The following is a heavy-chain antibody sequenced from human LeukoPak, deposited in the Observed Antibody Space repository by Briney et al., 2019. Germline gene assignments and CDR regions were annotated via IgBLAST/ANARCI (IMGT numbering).Heavy chain of an antibody. J-gene: IGHJ4*02. CDR1: GFTVSSNY. CDR2: IYSGGST. V-gene: IGHV3-53*01. Sequence: AGGSLRLSCAASGFTVSSNYMSWVRQAPGKGLEWVSVIYSGGSTYYADSVKGRFTISRDNSKNTLYLQMNSLRAEDTAVYYCAKDPPWDYDSSGYDFDYWGQGTLVTVSS. D-gene: IGHD3-22*01. CDR3: AKDPPWDYDSSGYDFDY.